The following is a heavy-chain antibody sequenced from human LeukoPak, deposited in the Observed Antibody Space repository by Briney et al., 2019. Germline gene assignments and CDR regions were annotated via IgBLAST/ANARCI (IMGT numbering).Heavy chain of an antibody. J-gene: IGHJ4*02. CDR3: ARRGRNSSGWQDYL. CDR2: IYHTGST. Sequence: PSETLSLTCTVSGGSISSYYWSWIRQPPGKGLEWIANIYHTGSTNYNPSLSSRVAISIDTAKNQFSLKLTSVTAADTAVYYCARRGRNSSGWQDYLWGQGTLVTVSS. CDR1: GGSISSYY. D-gene: IGHD6-25*01. V-gene: IGHV4-59*01.